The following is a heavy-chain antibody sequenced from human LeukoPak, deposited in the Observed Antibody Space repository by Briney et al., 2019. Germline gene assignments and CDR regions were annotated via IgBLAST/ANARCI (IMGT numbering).Heavy chain of an antibody. CDR2: ISSSSSAI. V-gene: IGHV3-48*01. J-gene: IGHJ4*02. CDR3: ARAPYYCTSTSCSDY. D-gene: IGHD2-2*01. Sequence: GGSLRLSCAASGFTFSTYSMNWVRQAPGKGLEWIPYISSSSSAIYYADSVKGRFTISRDNAKNSLYLQMNSLRAEDTAVYYCARAPYYCTSTSCSDYWGQGTLVTVSS. CDR1: GFTFSTYS.